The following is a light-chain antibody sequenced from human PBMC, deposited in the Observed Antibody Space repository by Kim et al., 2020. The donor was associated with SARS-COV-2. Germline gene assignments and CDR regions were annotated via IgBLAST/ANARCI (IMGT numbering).Light chain of an antibody. CDR2: DVS. Sequence: GQSVPSSGTGTSIDVGGYNSVSWFQQHPGKAPKLMIYDVSRRPSGFPDRFSGSKSGNTASLTISGLQAEDEADYYCCSYAGSYTLVFGGGTKLTVL. V-gene: IGLV2-11*01. CDR3: CSYAGSYTLV. CDR1: SIDVGGYNS. J-gene: IGLJ2*01.